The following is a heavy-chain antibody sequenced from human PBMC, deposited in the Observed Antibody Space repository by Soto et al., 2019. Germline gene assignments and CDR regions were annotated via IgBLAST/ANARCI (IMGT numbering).Heavy chain of an antibody. Sequence: PGGSLRLSCAASGFTFSSYWMSWVRQAPGKGLEWVANIKQDGSEKYYVDSVKGRFTISRDNAKNSLYLQMNSLRAEDTAVYYCASRITMVRGVPDYYGMDVWGQGTTVTVSS. V-gene: IGHV3-7*05. J-gene: IGHJ6*02. CDR3: ASRITMVRGVPDYYGMDV. CDR1: GFTFSSYW. CDR2: IKQDGSEK. D-gene: IGHD3-10*01.